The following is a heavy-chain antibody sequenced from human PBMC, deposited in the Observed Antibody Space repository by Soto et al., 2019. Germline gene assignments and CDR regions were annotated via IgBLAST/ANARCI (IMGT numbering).Heavy chain of an antibody. Sequence: GGSLRLSCAASEFTFSSYWMTWVRQAPGRGLEWVANIKQDGREKYYVDSVKGRFTISRDNAKNSLYLKMNSLRAEDSAVYYCARHPGTTFGYWGQGTLVTVSS. CDR2: IKQDGREK. J-gene: IGHJ4*02. V-gene: IGHV3-7*01. D-gene: IGHD1-1*01. CDR3: ARHPGTTFGY. CDR1: EFTFSSYW.